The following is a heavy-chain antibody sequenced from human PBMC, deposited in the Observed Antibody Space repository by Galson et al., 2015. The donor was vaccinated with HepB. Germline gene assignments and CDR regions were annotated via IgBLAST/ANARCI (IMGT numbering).Heavy chain of an antibody. CDR3: ARDGSAYYGSGRSRKASYFDY. Sequence: SLRLSCAASGFTFSSYAMRWVRQAPGKGLEWVAVISYDGSNKYYADSVKGRFTISRDNSKNTLYLQMNSLRAEDTAVYYCARDGSAYYGSGRSRKASYFDYWGQGTLVTVSS. CDR2: ISYDGSNK. CDR1: GFTFSSYA. J-gene: IGHJ4*02. D-gene: IGHD3-10*01. V-gene: IGHV3-30*04.